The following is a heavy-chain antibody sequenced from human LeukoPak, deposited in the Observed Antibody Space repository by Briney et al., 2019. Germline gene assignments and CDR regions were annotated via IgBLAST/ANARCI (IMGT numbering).Heavy chain of an antibody. CDR2: IKSKIDGGTT. CDR3: TTGYGHSDFDY. D-gene: IGHD3-3*02. Sequence: PGGSLRLSCAASGFTITNARMGWVRQAPGKGLEGVGLIKSKIDGGTTDFAAPVKGRFTISIDDSKHTLFLQMNSLKSEDTGVYYCTTGYGHSDFDYWGQGTLVTVSS. CDR1: GFTITNAR. V-gene: IGHV3-15*01. J-gene: IGHJ4*02.